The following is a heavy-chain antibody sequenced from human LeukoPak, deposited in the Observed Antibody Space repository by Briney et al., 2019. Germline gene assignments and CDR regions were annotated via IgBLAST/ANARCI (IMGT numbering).Heavy chain of an antibody. CDR1: GGSVSSGSYF. J-gene: IGHJ4*02. D-gene: IGHD4-17*01. Sequence: PSETLSLTCSVSGGSVSSGSYFWNWFRQPPGKGLQWIGYMSYGGSSKNNPSLKGRVTITVDTSKNQFSLRLTSVTAADTAVYYCARGPTVTTDYWGQGTLVTVSS. CDR2: MSYGGSS. V-gene: IGHV4-61*01. CDR3: ARGPTVTTDY.